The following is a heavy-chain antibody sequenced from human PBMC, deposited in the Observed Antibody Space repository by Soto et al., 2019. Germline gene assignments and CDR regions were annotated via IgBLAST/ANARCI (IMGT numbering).Heavy chain of an antibody. CDR2: IYYSGSN. V-gene: IGHV4-61*01. CDR1: GGSVSSGSYY. Sequence: QVQLQESGPGLVKPSETLSLTCTVSGGSVSSGSYYWSWIRQPPGKGLEWIGYIYYSGSNNYNPSLKSRVTISVDTSKNQFSLKLSSVTAADTAVYYCARGSGPNDAFDIWGQGTMVTVSS. J-gene: IGHJ3*02. D-gene: IGHD2-15*01. CDR3: ARGSGPNDAFDI.